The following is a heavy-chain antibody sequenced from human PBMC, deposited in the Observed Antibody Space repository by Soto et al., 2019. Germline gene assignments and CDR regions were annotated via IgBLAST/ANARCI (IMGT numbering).Heavy chain of an antibody. D-gene: IGHD4-17*01. CDR2: IKQDGSAK. CDR3: ARVVGDYGGAFDY. CDR1: GFTLSSYW. V-gene: IGHV3-7*01. J-gene: IGHJ4*02. Sequence: PGGSLRLSCAASGFTLSSYWMSWVRQAPAKGLEWVANIKQDGSAKNYVDSVKGRFTISRDNARNSLYLEMNSLRAEDTAVYYCARVVGDYGGAFDYCGQGTLVTVSS.